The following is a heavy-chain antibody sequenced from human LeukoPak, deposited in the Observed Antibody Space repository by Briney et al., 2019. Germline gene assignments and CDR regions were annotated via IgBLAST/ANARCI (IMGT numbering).Heavy chain of an antibody. D-gene: IGHD5-18*01. J-gene: IGHJ4*02. CDR1: GFTFRSYA. Sequence: GGSLRLPCAASGFTFRSYALHWVRRAPGKGLEWVTLISYDGNNKYYAESVKGRFTISRDNSKNTLYLQMNSLTTDDTAIYYCAKSRAGGYLRAFDFWGQGALVTVSS. CDR2: ISYDGNNK. V-gene: IGHV3-30*18. CDR3: AKSRAGGYLRAFDF.